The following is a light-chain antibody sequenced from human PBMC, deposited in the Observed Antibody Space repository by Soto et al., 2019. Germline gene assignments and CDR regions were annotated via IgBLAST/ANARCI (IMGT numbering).Light chain of an antibody. CDR1: QSVSSS. CDR2: DTS. V-gene: IGKV3-11*01. Sequence: EIVLTQSPATLSLSPGERATLSCRASQSVSSSLACYQQKPGQAPRLLIYDTSNRATRIPARFSGSGSRIPFTPLIRSLAPGNLAVYYCQQRNYRIPFGQWTRQEI. CDR3: QQRNYRIP. J-gene: IGKJ5*01.